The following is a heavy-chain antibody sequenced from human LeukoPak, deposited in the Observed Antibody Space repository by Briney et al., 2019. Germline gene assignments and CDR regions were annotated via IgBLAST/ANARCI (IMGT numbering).Heavy chain of an antibody. V-gene: IGHV3-23*01. Sequence: GSLRLSCAASGFTFSSYAMSWVRQAPGKGLEWVSAISGSGGSTYYADSVKGRFTISRDNSKNTLYLQMNSLRAEDTAVYYCAKDPHYYDSSGYSGFDAFDIWGQGTMVTVSS. CDR3: AKDPHYYDSSGYSGFDAFDI. CDR2: ISGSGGST. CDR1: GFTFSSYA. D-gene: IGHD3-22*01. J-gene: IGHJ3*02.